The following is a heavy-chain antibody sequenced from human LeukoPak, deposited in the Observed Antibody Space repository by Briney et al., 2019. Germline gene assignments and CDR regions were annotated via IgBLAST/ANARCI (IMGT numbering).Heavy chain of an antibody. CDR1: GFTFSSYW. D-gene: IGHD1-1*01. CDR3: ARGPETGNFDY. J-gene: IGHJ4*02. CDR2: INSDGSRT. Sequence: GGSLRLSCAASGFTFSSYWMHWVRQAPGKGLVWVSRINSDGSRTNYADSVKGRFTISRDNAKNTLYLQMNSLRAEDTALYHCARGPETGNFDYWGQGTLVTVSS. V-gene: IGHV3-74*01.